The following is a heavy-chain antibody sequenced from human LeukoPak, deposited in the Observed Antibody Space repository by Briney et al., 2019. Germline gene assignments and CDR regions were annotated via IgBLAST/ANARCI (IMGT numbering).Heavy chain of an antibody. CDR1: GFTFDDYA. CDR3: ATFRFLGT. V-gene: IGHV3-9*01. CDR2: ISWNSGDI. J-gene: IGHJ3*01. D-gene: IGHD3-3*01. Sequence: GGSLRLSCAASGFTFDDYAMHWVRQAPGKGLEWVSGISWNSGDIGYADSVKGRFTISRDNVKNSLYLQMNSLRAEDTAIYYCATFRFLGTWGQGTMVTVSP.